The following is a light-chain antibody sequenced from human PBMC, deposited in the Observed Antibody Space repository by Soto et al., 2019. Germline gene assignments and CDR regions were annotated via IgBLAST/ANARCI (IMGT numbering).Light chain of an antibody. Sequence: QSVLTQPPSASGTPGQRVTISCSGNSSNIGSNTVNWYQQLPGTAPKHLIYSNNQRPSGVPDRFSGSKSGTSASLAISGLQSEDEADYYCAAWDDSLNGYVFGTGTKVTVL. V-gene: IGLV1-44*01. CDR1: SSNIGSNT. CDR2: SNN. CDR3: AAWDDSLNGYV. J-gene: IGLJ1*01.